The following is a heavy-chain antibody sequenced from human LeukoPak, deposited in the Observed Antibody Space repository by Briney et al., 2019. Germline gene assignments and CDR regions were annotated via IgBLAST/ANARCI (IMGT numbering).Heavy chain of an antibody. Sequence: ASVKVSCKSSGYTFTGYYMHWVRQAPGQGLEWVGWINPNSGGTNYAQKFQGRVTMTRDTSISTAYIELSRLRSDDTAVYYCARDLYSSSPTGFDPWGQGTLVTVSS. CDR3: ARDLYSSSPTGFDP. CDR2: INPNSGGT. V-gene: IGHV1-2*02. CDR1: GYTFTGYY. J-gene: IGHJ5*02. D-gene: IGHD6-13*01.